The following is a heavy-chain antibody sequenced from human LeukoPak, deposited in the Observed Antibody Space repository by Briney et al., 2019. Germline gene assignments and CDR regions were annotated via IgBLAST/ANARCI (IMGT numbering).Heavy chain of an antibody. Sequence: GGSLRLSCAASGFTFSSYAMHWVRQAPGKGLEWVAVISYDGSNKYYADSVKGRFTISRDNSKNTLYLQMNSLRAEGTAVYYCARVNYGDYGTVDYWGQGTLVTVSS. V-gene: IGHV3-30-3*01. CDR1: GFTFSSYA. J-gene: IGHJ4*02. D-gene: IGHD4-17*01. CDR3: ARVNYGDYGTVDY. CDR2: ISYDGSNK.